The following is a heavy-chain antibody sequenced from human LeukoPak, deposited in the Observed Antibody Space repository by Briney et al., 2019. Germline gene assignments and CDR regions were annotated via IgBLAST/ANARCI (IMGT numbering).Heavy chain of an antibody. Sequence: SGTLSLTCAVSGGPISSSNWWSWVRQPPGKGLEWIGEIYHSGSTNYNPSLKSRATISVDTSKNQFSLKLSSVTAADTAVYYCVRGRYSSGWFKDKNWFDPWGQGIPVTVSS. CDR3: VRGRYSSGWFKDKNWFDP. V-gene: IGHV4-4*02. CDR1: GGPISSSNW. D-gene: IGHD6-19*01. CDR2: IYHSGST. J-gene: IGHJ5*02.